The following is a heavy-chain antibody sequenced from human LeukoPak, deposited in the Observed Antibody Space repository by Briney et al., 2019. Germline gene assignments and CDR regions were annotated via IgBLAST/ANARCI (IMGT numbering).Heavy chain of an antibody. CDR1: GYSFTSYW. V-gene: IGHV5-51*01. D-gene: IGHD3-22*01. J-gene: IGHJ4*02. CDR3: ARAGGEEYYYDSSGYSH. CDR2: IYPGDSDT. Sequence: GESLKISCKGSGYSFTSYWIGWVRQMPGRGLEWMGIIYPGDSDTRYSPSFQGQVTISVDKSISTAYLQWSSLKASDTAMYYCARAGGEEYYYDSSGYSHWGQGTLVTVSS.